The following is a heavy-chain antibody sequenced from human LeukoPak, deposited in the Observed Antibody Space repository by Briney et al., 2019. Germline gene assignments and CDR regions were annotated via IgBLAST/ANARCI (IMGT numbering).Heavy chain of an antibody. CDR3: ARGYSGYRKFDY. CDR1: GYTFTNYD. J-gene: IGHJ4*02. Sequence: ASVKVSCKASGYTFTNYDINWVRQATGQGLEWMGWVNPNSGNTGYAQKFQGRVTITADKSTSTAYMELSSLRSEDTAVYYCARGYSGYRKFDYWGQGTLVTVSS. D-gene: IGHD5-12*01. CDR2: VNPNSGNT. V-gene: IGHV1-8*01.